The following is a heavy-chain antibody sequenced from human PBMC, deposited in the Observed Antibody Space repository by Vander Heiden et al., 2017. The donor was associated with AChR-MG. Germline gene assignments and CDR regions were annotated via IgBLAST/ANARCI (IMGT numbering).Heavy chain of an antibody. V-gene: IGHV3-23*01. CDR3: AMGSAAPYYFDY. CDR1: GFTFSSYA. D-gene: IGHD6-13*01. Sequence: EVQLLESGGGLVQPGGSLRLSCAASGFTFSSYAMSWVRQAPGKGLEWVSAISGSGGSTYYADSVKGRFTISRDNSKNTLYLQMNSLRAEDTAVYYCAMGSAAPYYFDYWGQGTLVTVSS. CDR2: ISGSGGST. J-gene: IGHJ4*02.